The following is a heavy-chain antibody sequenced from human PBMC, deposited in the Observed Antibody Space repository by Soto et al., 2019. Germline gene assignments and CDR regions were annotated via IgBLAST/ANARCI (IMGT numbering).Heavy chain of an antibody. J-gene: IGHJ4*02. D-gene: IGHD3-22*01. CDR2: IHYSGDS. Sequence: VLLQESGPGAMKPSQTLSLTCTVIGDSVSSNNYYWSWIRQRPGKSLEWIGYIHYSGDSYDNPSLTSRITMSMDVSKNQFSLNLRSVTAADTAIYYCARDVNDSSGSQGFDYWGQGTLVTVSS. V-gene: IGHV4-31*03. CDR3: ARDVNDSSGSQGFDY. CDR1: GDSVSSNNYY.